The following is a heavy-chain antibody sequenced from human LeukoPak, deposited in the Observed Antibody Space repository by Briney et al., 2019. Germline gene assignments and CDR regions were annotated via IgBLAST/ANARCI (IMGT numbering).Heavy chain of an antibody. J-gene: IGHJ4*02. CDR1: GGSFTDYF. V-gene: IGHV4-34*01. D-gene: IGHD6-13*01. CDR3: ARGGVAAKYYFDY. CDR2: INDYTGDT. Sequence: SETLSLTCTVYGGSFTDYFWTWIRQSPGKGLEWIGEINDYTGDTNYNPSLNSRVSISLEKSKNQFSLELRSVTAADTAVYYCARGGVAAKYYFDYWGPGTLVTVSS.